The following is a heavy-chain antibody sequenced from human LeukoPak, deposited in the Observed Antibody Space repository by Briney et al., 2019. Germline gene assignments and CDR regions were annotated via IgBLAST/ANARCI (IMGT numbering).Heavy chain of an antibody. D-gene: IGHD3-3*02. CDR3: TIFVVADSDAFEI. CDR2: VYASGST. CDR1: GDSVSSSY. J-gene: IGHJ3*02. V-gene: IGHV4-4*07. Sequence: SETLSLTCTVSGDSVSSSYWSWIRQPAGRGLEWLGRVYASGSTHYNPSLQSRVTMSVGTSNNHFSLRLTSVTAADTALYFCTIFVVADSDAFEIWGQGTMVTVSS.